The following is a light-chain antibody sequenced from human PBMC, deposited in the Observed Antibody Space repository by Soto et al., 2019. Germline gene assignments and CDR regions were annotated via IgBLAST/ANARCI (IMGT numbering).Light chain of an antibody. CDR2: TAS. J-gene: IGKJ2*01. V-gene: IGKV3-15*01. CDR3: QQYYNWPLYT. CDR1: QSVNSN. Sequence: EIVMTQSPATLSVSPGERATLSCRPSQSVNSNLAWYQQKPGQAPRLLIYTASTRATGIPARFSGSGSGTEFTLTISSLQSEDFAVYFCQQYYNWPLYTFGQGTQLEIK.